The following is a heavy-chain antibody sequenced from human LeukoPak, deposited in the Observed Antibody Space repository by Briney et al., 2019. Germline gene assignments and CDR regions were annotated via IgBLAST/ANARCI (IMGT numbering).Heavy chain of an antibody. CDR3: ARGLKSGYYLFNRGYYYGMDV. V-gene: IGHV1-8*01. J-gene: IGHJ6*02. Sequence: ASVRVSCKANGYTFSSYDINWVRQATGQGLEWMGWMNPNSGNTGYAQKFQGRVTMTRNTSISTAYMELSSLRSEDTAVYYCARGLKSGYYLFNRGYYYGMDVWGQGTTVTVSS. CDR1: GYTFSSYD. CDR2: MNPNSGNT. D-gene: IGHD3-3*01.